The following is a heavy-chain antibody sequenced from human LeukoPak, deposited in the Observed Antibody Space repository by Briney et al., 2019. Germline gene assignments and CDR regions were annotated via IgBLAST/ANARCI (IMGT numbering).Heavy chain of an antibody. J-gene: IGHJ4*02. V-gene: IGHV3-64*01. CDR1: GFTFSSYA. Sequence: GGSLRLSCAASGFTFSSYAMHWVRQAPGKGLEYVSAISSNGGSTYYANSVKGRFTISRDNSKNTLYLQMGSLRAEDMAVYYCARARGRDFWQAFDYWGQGTLVTVSS. CDR2: ISSNGGST. D-gene: IGHD3-3*01. CDR3: ARARGRDFWQAFDY.